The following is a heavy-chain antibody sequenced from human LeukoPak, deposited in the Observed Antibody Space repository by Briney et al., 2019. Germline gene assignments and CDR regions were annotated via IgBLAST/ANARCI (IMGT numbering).Heavy chain of an antibody. CDR1: GDSITSSAFY. V-gene: IGHV4-39*07. CDR2: IFHGGNT. CDR3: AGRGYSYALDY. J-gene: IGHJ4*02. Sequence: SETLSLTCTVSGDSITSSAFYWGWIRQAPGKGLEWIGNIFHGGNTHYNPSLKSRVSISVDRSKNQVSLKLSSVTAVDTAVYYCAGRGYSYALDYWGQGTLVTVSS. D-gene: IGHD5-18*01.